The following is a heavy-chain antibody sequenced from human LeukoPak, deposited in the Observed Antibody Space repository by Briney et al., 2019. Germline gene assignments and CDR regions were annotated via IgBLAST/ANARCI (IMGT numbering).Heavy chain of an antibody. D-gene: IGHD5-18*01. V-gene: IGHV7-4-1*02. CDR1: GYTFTTYA. CDR3: ARGTPPRFYRYAEIYFDY. J-gene: IGHJ4*02. Sequence: ASVKVSCKASGYTFTTYAMNWVRQAPGHGREWMGWINTNTGNPTYAQGFTGRFVFSLDTSVSTAYLQINSLKAEDTAVYYCARGTPPRFYRYAEIYFDYWGQGTLVTVSS. CDR2: INTNTGNP.